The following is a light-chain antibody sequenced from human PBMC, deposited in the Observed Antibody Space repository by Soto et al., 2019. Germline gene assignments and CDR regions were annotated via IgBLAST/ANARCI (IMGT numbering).Light chain of an antibody. J-gene: IGKJ4*01. V-gene: IGKV1-17*01. CDR3: LQHNNYPLT. CDR2: AAS. CDR1: QGIRND. Sequence: DIQMTQSPSSLSASVGDRVTITCRASQGIRNDLDWYQQKPGKAPKRLIYAASSLQSGVPSRFSASGSGTEFTLTISSLQPEDFATYYCLQHNNYPLTFGGGTKVEIK.